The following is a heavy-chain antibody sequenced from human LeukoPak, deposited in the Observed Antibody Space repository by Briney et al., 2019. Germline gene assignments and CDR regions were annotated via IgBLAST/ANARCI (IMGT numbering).Heavy chain of an antibody. D-gene: IGHD6-13*01. Sequence: PGGSLRLSCAASGFTVSSNYMSWVRQAPGKGLEWVSVIYSGGSTYYADSVKGRFTISRDNSKNTLYLQMNSLRAEDTAVYYCARGRGGSSWTYYYYMDVWGKGTTVTVSS. CDR3: ARGRGGSSWTYYYYMDV. CDR1: GFTVSSNY. J-gene: IGHJ6*03. V-gene: IGHV3-53*01. CDR2: IYSGGST.